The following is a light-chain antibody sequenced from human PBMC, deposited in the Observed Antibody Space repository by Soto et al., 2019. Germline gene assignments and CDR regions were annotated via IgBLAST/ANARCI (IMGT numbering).Light chain of an antibody. CDR1: QSVSSSY. CDR3: QQYGSSPSWT. CDR2: GAS. J-gene: IGKJ1*01. V-gene: IGKV3-20*01. Sequence: IVLTQSPGTLSLSPGERATLSCRASQSVSSSYLAWYQQKPGQAPRLLIYGASSRATVIPDRFSGSGSGTDFTLTISRLEPEDFAVYYCQQYGSSPSWTVGQGTKVEIK.